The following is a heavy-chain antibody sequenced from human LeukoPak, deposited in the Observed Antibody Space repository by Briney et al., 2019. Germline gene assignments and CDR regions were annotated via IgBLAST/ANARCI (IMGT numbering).Heavy chain of an antibody. D-gene: IGHD3-10*01. CDR1: GFPFSGFW. CDR2: INGDGSGT. V-gene: IGHV3-74*01. J-gene: IGHJ4*02. Sequence: GGSLRLSCAASGFPFSGFWMHWVRQAPGKGLVWVSRINGDGSGTSYADSVKGRFTISRDNTKNTLYLQMNSLRVEDTAVYYCARGTYASRSYYQTYWGQGTLLTVSS. CDR3: ARGTYASRSYYQTY.